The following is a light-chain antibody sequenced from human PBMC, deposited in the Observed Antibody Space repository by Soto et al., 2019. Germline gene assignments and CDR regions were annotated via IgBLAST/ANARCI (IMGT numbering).Light chain of an antibody. CDR1: QSISSW. J-gene: IGKJ1*01. Sequence: DIQMTQSPSTLSASEGDRVTITCRASQSISSWLAWYQQKPGKAPKLLIYTASSLESGVPSRFSGSGSGTEFTLTISSLQPDDFATYYCQQYNSWWTFGQGTKVESK. V-gene: IGKV1-5*03. CDR3: QQYNSWWT. CDR2: TAS.